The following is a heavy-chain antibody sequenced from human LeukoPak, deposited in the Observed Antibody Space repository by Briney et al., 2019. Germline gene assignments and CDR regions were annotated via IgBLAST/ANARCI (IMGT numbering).Heavy chain of an antibody. Sequence: GGSLRLSCAASGFTFSSYSMNWVHQAPGKGLEWVSSISSSSSYIYYADSVKGRFIISRDNAKNSLYLQMNSLRAEDTAVYYCARDGIQLWWDYWGQGTLVTVSS. J-gene: IGHJ4*02. CDR3: ARDGIQLWWDY. D-gene: IGHD5-18*01. CDR1: GFTFSSYS. V-gene: IGHV3-21*01. CDR2: ISSSSSYI.